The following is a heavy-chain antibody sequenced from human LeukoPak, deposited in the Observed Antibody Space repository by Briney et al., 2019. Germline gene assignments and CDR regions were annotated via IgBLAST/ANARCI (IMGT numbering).Heavy chain of an antibody. J-gene: IGHJ6*03. CDR2: ISGSRGST. Sequence: GGSLRLSCEASGLTFSSYAMSWVRQAPGKGLEWVSSISGSRGSTYHTDSVKGRFTMSRDNSKNTLYLQMNSLRAEDTAVYYCAKQRGSTTDYDMDVWGKGTTVTVSS. D-gene: IGHD2/OR15-2a*01. CDR3: AKQRGSTTDYDMDV. CDR1: GLTFSSYA. V-gene: IGHV3-23*01.